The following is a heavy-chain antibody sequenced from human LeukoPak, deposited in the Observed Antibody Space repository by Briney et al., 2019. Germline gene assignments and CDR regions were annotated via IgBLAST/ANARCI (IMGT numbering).Heavy chain of an antibody. CDR2: IRYDGSNK. J-gene: IGHJ4*02. V-gene: IGHV3-30*02. CDR1: GFTFSSYG. Sequence: GGSLRLSCAASGFTFSSYGMHWDRQAPGKGLEWVAFIRYDGSNKYYADSVKGRFTISRDNSKNTLYLQMNSLRAEDTAVYYCAKDRLGAMLYFDCWGQGTLVTVSS. CDR3: AKDRLGAMLYFDC. D-gene: IGHD1-26*01.